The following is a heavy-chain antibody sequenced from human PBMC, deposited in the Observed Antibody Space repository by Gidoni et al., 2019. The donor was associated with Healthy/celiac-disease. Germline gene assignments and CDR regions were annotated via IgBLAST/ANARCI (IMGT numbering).Heavy chain of an antibody. D-gene: IGHD2-2*01. J-gene: IGHJ6*02. Sequence: EVQLVESGGGLVHPGGSLKLSCAASGFTFSGSAMHWVRQASGKGLEWVGRIRSKANSYATAYAASVKGRFTISRDDSKNTAYLQMNSLKTEDTAVYYCTRHNLGVVPAASNYYYYGMDVWGQGTTVTVSS. CDR1: GFTFSGSA. CDR2: IRSKANSYAT. CDR3: TRHNLGVVPAASNYYYYGMDV. V-gene: IGHV3-73*02.